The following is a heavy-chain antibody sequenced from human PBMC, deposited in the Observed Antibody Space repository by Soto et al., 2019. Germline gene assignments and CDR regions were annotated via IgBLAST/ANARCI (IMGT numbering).Heavy chain of an antibody. CDR2: ISSSSSYI. J-gene: IGHJ5*02. Sequence: GGSLRLSCAASGFTFSSYSMNWVRQAPGKGLEWVSSISSSSSYIYYADSVKGRFTISRDNAKNSLYLQMNSLRAEDTAVYYCARYCSTTSCYNAIDPWGQGTLVTVSS. CDR3: ARYCSTTSCYNAIDP. D-gene: IGHD2-2*02. V-gene: IGHV3-21*01. CDR1: GFTFSSYS.